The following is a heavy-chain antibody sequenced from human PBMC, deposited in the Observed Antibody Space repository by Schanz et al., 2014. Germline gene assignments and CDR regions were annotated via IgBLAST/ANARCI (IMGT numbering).Heavy chain of an antibody. D-gene: IGHD3-22*01. Sequence: EVQLAESGGSLVKPGGSLRLSCAASGFTFRNYKMIWVRQAPGKGLEWVANINQDGSDKSYVDSVKGRFTISRDNAKNSLYLQMNSLRAEDTAVYYCARDKGGYYPFDYWGQGSLVTVSS. V-gene: IGHV3-7*01. CDR3: ARDKGGYYPFDY. J-gene: IGHJ4*02. CDR2: INQDGSDK. CDR1: GFTFRNYK.